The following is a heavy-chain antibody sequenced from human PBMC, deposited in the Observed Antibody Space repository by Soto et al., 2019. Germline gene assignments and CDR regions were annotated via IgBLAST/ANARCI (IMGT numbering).Heavy chain of an antibody. CDR3: AKDRRSWYSAFDI. CDR1: GYSINSDYY. CDR2: VDHSGRT. V-gene: IGHV4-38-2*02. J-gene: IGHJ3*02. Sequence: SETLSLTCAVSGYSINSDYYWGWIRQPPGKGLERIGSVDHSGRTYYSPSLRSRLTIFIDTSKNQFSLRLTSVTAADTALYYCAKDRRSWYSAFDIWGQGTMVTVSS. D-gene: IGHD6-13*01.